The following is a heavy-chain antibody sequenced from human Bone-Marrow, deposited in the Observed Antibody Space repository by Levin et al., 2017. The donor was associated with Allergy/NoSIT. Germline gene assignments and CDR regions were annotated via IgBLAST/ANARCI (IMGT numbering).Heavy chain of an antibody. D-gene: IGHD6-13*01. CDR1: GDSIDKSSFY. CDR3: ARTVKGSNFYFDL. Sequence: KALETLSLTCTVSGDSIDKSSFYWGWIRQHPGKGLEWLGYIFYSGTAYYNLSLKHRVTLSVDTSKNHFSLNLTSVTAADTAVYYCARTVKGSNFYFDLWGQGALVTVAS. V-gene: IGHV4-31*03. CDR2: IFYSGTA. J-gene: IGHJ4*02.